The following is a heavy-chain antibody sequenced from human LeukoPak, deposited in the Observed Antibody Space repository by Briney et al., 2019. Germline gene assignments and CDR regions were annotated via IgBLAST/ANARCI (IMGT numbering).Heavy chain of an antibody. CDR1: GGTFSSYA. CDR2: IIPIFGTA. CDR3: ARGLAYYDFWSGLDY. V-gene: IGHV1-69*05. J-gene: IGHJ4*02. Sequence: ASVKVSCKASGGTFSSYAISWVRQASGQGLEWMGRIIPIFGTANYAQKFQGRVTITTDESTSTAYMELSSLRSEDTAVYYCARGLAYYDFWSGLDYWGQGTLVTVSS. D-gene: IGHD3-3*01.